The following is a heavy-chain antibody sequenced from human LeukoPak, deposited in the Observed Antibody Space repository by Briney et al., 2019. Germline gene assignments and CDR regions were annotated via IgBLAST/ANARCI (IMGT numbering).Heavy chain of an antibody. Sequence: PSETLSLTCAVSDDSFSSHCWTWIRQPPGKGLEWIGYISYIGSTNYNPSLKSRVTISIDTSKNHFPLKLSSVTAADTAVYYCARDLVTVTKGFDIWGQGTMVSVSS. J-gene: IGHJ3*02. CDR1: DDSFSSHC. D-gene: IGHD4-17*01. CDR2: ISYIGST. V-gene: IGHV4-59*11. CDR3: ARDLVTVTKGFDI.